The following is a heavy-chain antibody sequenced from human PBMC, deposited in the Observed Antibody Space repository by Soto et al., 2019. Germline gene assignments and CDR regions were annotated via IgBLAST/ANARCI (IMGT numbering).Heavy chain of an antibody. V-gene: IGHV4-34*01. Sequence: QVQLQQWGAGLLKPSETLSLTCAVYGGSFSGYYWSWIRQPPGKGLEWIGDINQSGSTNYNPSLKSRVPISVDTSKNQFSLKLSSVTAADTAVYYCAREKTYSSSWYHDYWGQGTLVTVSS. CDR2: INQSGST. D-gene: IGHD6-13*01. CDR1: GGSFSGYY. J-gene: IGHJ4*02. CDR3: AREKTYSSSWYHDY.